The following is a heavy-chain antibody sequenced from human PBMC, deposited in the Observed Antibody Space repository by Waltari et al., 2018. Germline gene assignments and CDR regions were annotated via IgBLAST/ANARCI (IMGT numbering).Heavy chain of an antibody. CDR1: GFIFSHYA. CDR3: ARDSDSSGWYIDY. D-gene: IGHD6-19*01. J-gene: IGHJ4*02. Sequence: QVQLVGSGGGVVQPGRSLRPSCAASGFIFSHYAVHWVRQAPGKGLEWVTKISNDGTNKYYADSVKGRFTISRDNSKNTLYLQMNSLRPDDTAVYYCARDSDSSGWYIDYWGQGTLVTVSS. CDR2: ISNDGTNK. V-gene: IGHV3-30*01.